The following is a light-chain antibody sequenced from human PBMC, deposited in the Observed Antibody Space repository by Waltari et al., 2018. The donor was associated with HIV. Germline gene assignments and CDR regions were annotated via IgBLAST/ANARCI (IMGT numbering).Light chain of an antibody. V-gene: IGKV1-33*01. CDR1: QDINNC. CDR3: HQYENLPYT. CDR2: DAS. Sequence: DIQMTQSPSSLSASVGARVTITCQASQDINNCLNWYHQKPGKAPELLIYDASTVEIVFPPRFSGSGSGTDFIFTIGSLRPEDVGTYYCHQYENLPYTFGQGTKLEI. J-gene: IGKJ2*01.